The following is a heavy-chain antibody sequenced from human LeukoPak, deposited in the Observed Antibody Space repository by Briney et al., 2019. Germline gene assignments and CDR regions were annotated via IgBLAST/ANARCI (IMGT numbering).Heavy chain of an antibody. CDR2: ISYDGSNK. V-gene: IGHV3-30-3*01. D-gene: IGHD2-2*01. J-gene: IGHJ5*02. CDR1: GFTFSSYA. Sequence: GRSLRLSCAASGFTFSSYAMHWVRQAPGKGLEWVAVISYDGSNKYYADSVKGRFTISRDNSKSTLYLQMNSLRAEGTAVYYCARDSCRGSSTSCWFDPWGQGTLVTVSS. CDR3: ARDSCRGSSTSCWFDP.